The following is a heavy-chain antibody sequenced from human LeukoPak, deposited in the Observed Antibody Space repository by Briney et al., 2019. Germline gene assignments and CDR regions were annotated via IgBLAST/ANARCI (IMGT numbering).Heavy chain of an antibody. CDR1: GGSITSYY. CDR3: ARVDNYYGSGSTSLLFDY. Sequence: TSETLSLTCTVSGGSITSYYWSWIRQPAGKGLEWIGRIHTSGSTSYNPSLKSRVTISVDTSKNQFSLKLSSVTAADTAVYYCARVDNYYGSGSTSLLFDYWGQGTLVTVSS. D-gene: IGHD3-10*01. CDR2: IHTSGST. J-gene: IGHJ4*02. V-gene: IGHV4-4*07.